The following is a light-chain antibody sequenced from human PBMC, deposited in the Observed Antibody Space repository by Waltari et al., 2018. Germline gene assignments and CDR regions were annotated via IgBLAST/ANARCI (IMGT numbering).Light chain of an antibody. Sequence: QSALTQPASVSGSPGQSITISCPGTSIDVGGYNYVSWYQQHPGKAPKLMIYEVSNRPSGVSNRFSGSKSGNTASLTISGLQAEDEADYYCSSYTSSSIVVFGGGTKLTVL. CDR3: SSYTSSSIVV. CDR2: EVS. V-gene: IGLV2-14*01. CDR1: SIDVGGYNY. J-gene: IGLJ2*01.